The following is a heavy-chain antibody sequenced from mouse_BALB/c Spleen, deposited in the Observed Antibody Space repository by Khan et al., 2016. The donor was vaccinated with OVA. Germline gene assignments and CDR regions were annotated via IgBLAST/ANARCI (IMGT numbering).Heavy chain of an antibody. CDR1: GYIFTSYW. V-gene: IGHV1S132*01. CDR3: GREEALYYFDY. J-gene: IGHJ2*01. D-gene: IGHD3-2*02. Sequence: QVRLQQSGAELVRPGASVKLSCKTSGYIFTSYWIHWVKQSSGQGLEWIARIYPGTDNTYYNEKLKDKATLTADKSSSTAYMQLSSLKSEDSAVYFCGREEALYYFDYWGQGTTLTVSS. CDR2: IYPGTDNT.